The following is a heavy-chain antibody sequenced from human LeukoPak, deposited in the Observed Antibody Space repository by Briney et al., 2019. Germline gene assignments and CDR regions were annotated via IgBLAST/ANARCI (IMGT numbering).Heavy chain of an antibody. CDR2: IYPTGTT. J-gene: IGHJ4*02. CDR3: AEDHDILTGYYGYYDY. V-gene: IGHV4-38-2*02. D-gene: IGHD3-9*01. Sequence: SETLSLTCTVSGYSISSGYYGGWIRQPPGKGLEWIGTIYPTGTTYYNPSLKSRITISREKSNSQFSLKLNSVTAADTAVYYCAEDHDILTGYYGYYDYWGQGTLVTVSS. CDR1: GYSISSGYY.